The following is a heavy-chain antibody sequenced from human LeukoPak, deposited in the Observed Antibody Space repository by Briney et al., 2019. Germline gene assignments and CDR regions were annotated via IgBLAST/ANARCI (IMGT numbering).Heavy chain of an antibody. CDR1: GGSISSYY. CDR2: LFHSGSS. D-gene: IGHD1-1*01. CDR3: TRLATTNWYFDL. Sequence: TSETLSLTCAVSGGSISSYYWSWVRQPPGKGLEWIGYLFHSGSSNYNPSLKSRVTISVDTSKNQFSLKLTSVTAADTAVYYCTRLATTNWYFDLWGRGTLVAASS. J-gene: IGHJ2*01. V-gene: IGHV4-59*08.